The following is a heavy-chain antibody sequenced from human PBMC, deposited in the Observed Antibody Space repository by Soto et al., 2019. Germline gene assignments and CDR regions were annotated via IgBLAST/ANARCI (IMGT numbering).Heavy chain of an antibody. D-gene: IGHD3-10*01. CDR1: GGSISSYY. CDR2: IYYSWST. Sequence: SETLSLTCTVSGGSISSYYWSWIRQPPGKGLEWIGYIYYSWSTNYNPSLKSRVTISVDTSKNQFSLKLSSVIASVTAVYYCTTQGFGGLHGLVDVWGQGTTVTVSS. CDR3: TTQGFGGLHGLVDV. J-gene: IGHJ6*02. V-gene: IGHV4-59*01.